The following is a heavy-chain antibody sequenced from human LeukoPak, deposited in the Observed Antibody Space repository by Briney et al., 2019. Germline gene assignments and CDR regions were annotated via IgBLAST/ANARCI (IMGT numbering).Heavy chain of an antibody. D-gene: IGHD3-10*01. J-gene: IGHJ6*03. CDR1: GFTFSSYA. V-gene: IGHV3-64*01. CDR2: ISSNGGST. Sequence: GGSLRLSCAASGFTFSSYAMHWVRQAPGKGLEYVSAISSNGGSTYYANSVKGRFTISRDSSKKAVYLQMNSLRADDTALYYCAKGPKPGAISMVRGVRSSYYYMDVWGKGTTVTISS. CDR3: AKGPKPGAISMVRGVRSSYYYMDV.